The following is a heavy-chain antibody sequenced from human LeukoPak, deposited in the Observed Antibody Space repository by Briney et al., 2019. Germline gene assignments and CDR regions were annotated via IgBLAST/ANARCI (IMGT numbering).Heavy chain of an antibody. CDR3: ARDVSRGSYYFDY. CDR2: IDSLDSPI. CDR1: GGSFSDYY. Sequence: LSLTCAVYGGSFSDYYWSWIRQAPGKGLEWVSYIDSLDSPIYYADSEKGRFTISRDNAKNSLYLQMNSLRVEDTAVYYCARDVSRGSYYFDYWGQGTLVTVSS. V-gene: IGHV3-11*04. J-gene: IGHJ4*02.